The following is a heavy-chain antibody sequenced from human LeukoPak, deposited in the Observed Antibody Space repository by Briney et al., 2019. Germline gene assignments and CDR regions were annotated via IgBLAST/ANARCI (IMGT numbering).Heavy chain of an antibody. Sequence: TGGSLRLSCAASGFTFSNYVMSWVRQAPGKGLQWVSTISGNGGNTYYADFVKGRFTISRDNSKNSLYLQMNSLRAEDTAVYYCARAPPDYYDSSGYYGDWGQGTLVTVSS. CDR2: ISGNGGNT. CDR1: GFTFSNYV. CDR3: ARAPPDYYDSSGYYGD. J-gene: IGHJ4*02. V-gene: IGHV3-23*01. D-gene: IGHD3-22*01.